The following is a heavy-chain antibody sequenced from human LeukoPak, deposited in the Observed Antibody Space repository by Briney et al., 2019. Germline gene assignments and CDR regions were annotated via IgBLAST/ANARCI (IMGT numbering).Heavy chain of an antibody. Sequence: SETLSLTCTVSGGSISSSSYYWGWIRQPPGKGLEWIGCIYYTGSTYYNPSLKSRVTISVDTSKNQFSLKLSSVTAADTAVYYCARLATPSTMAARGRSWFESWGQGTLVTVSS. CDR3: ARLATPSTMAARGRSWFES. D-gene: IGHD6-6*01. J-gene: IGHJ5*01. V-gene: IGHV4-39*07. CDR1: GGSISSSSYY. CDR2: IYYTGST.